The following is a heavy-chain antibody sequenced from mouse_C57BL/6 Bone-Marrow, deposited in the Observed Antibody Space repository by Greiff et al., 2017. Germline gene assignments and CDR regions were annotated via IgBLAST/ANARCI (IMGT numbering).Heavy chain of an antibody. D-gene: IGHD3-3*01. CDR3: ERDVGPFDY. J-gene: IGHJ2*01. CDR2: ISSGGSYT. Sequence: EVKLQQSGADLVKPGASLKLSCAASGFTFTSYGMSWVRQTPDKRLEWVATISSGGSYTYYPDSVKGRFTISRDNPKNTVYMQMSSLKSEDTAMYYYERDVGPFDYWGQGDTLTVSS. CDR1: GFTFTSYG. V-gene: IGHV5-6*01.